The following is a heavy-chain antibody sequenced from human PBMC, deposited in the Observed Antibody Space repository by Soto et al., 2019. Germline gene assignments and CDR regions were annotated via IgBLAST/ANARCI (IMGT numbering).Heavy chain of an antibody. J-gene: IGHJ6*03. CDR3: ARLRYSSPHRAYYYMDV. V-gene: IGHV4-59*08. Sequence: SETLSLTCTVSGGSINRYYWSWIRQPPGKGLEWIGYIYYSGSTNYNPSLKSRVTISVDTSKNQFSLKLSSVTAADTAVYYCARLRYSSPHRAYYYMDVWGKGTTVTVSS. D-gene: IGHD6-13*01. CDR2: IYYSGST. CDR1: GGSINRYY.